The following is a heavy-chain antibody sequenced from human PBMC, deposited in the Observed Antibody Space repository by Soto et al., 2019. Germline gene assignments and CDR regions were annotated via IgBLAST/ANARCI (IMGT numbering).Heavy chain of an antibody. CDR3: ARESIAPPTSPGAFDI. CDR2: INPSGGST. CDR1: GYTFTSYY. Sequence: ASVKVSCKASGYTFTSYYMHWVRQAPGQGLEWMGIINPSGGSTSYAQKFQGRVTMTRDTSTSTVYMELSSLRSEDTAVYYCARESIAPPTSPGAFDIWGKGKMVTV. J-gene: IGHJ3*02. V-gene: IGHV1-46*01. D-gene: IGHD6-6*01.